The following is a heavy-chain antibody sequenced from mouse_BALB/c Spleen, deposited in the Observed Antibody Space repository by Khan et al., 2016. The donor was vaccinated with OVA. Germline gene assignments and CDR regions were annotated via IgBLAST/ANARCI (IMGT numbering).Heavy chain of an antibody. CDR1: GYTFTDYV. J-gene: IGHJ3*01. CDR3: ARAGLDVFAY. CDR2: IYPGSDST. Sequence: QVQLKQSGPELVKPGASVKMSCKASGYTFTDYVMNWVKQRNGQGLEWIGQIYPGSDSTYYNEKFKGKATLTADRSSSTAYMQLSNLTSEDSAVYVCARAGLDVFAYWGQGTLVTVSA. V-gene: IGHV1-77*01.